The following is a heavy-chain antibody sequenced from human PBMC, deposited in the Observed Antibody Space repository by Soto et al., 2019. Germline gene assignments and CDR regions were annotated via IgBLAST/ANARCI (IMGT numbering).Heavy chain of an antibody. J-gene: IGHJ4*02. CDR2: IIPIFGTA. CDR1: GGTFSSYA. D-gene: IGHD3-10*01. V-gene: IGHV1-69*01. Sequence: QVQLVQSGAEVKKPGSSVKVSCKASGGTFSSYAISWVRQAPGQGLEWMGGIIPIFGTANYAQKFQARVTNTADESTSTAYMELSSLRSEDTAVYYCARGDRASLWFGDQDYWGQGTLVTVSS. CDR3: ARGDRASLWFGDQDY.